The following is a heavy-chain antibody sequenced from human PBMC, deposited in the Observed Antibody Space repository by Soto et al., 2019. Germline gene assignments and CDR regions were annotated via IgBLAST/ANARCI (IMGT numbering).Heavy chain of an antibody. CDR2: VYHTGAT. CDR3: ARGGNRYSNVASGVGGFDY. V-gene: IGHV4-59*01. CDR1: GASITSSY. J-gene: IGHJ4*02. D-gene: IGHD5-12*01. Sequence: SETLSLTCTVSGASITSSYWSWIRQSPGKGLEWIAYVYHTGATNYNPSLKSRVTISLDTSQSQFSLNLTSLTTADTAVYFCARGGNRYSNVASGVGGFDYWGQGSLVTVSS.